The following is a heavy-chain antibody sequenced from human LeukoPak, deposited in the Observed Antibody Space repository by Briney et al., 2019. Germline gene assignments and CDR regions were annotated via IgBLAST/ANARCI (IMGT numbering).Heavy chain of an antibody. CDR1: GYTFTSYD. CDR2: MNPNSGNT. CDR3: ARGPPYYYYMDV. V-gene: IGHV1-8*01. J-gene: IGHJ6*03. Sequence: ASVKVSCKASGYTFTSYDINWVRQATGQGLEWMGWMNPNSGNTGYAQKFQGRVTMTRNTSISTAYMELSSLRSEDTAVYYCARGPPYYYYMDVWGKGTTVTVSS.